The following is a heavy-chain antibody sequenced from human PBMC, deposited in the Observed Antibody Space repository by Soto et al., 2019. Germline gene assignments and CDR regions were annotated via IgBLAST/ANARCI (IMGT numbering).Heavy chain of an antibody. CDR1: GFTFSSYS. Sequence: PGGSLRLSCAASGFTFSSYSMNWVRQAPGKGPEWVSSISSSSSYIYYADSVKGRFTISRDNAKNSLYLQMNSLRAEDTAVYYCARGYCSGGSCYHDYWGQGTLVTVSS. D-gene: IGHD2-15*01. CDR2: ISSSSSYI. J-gene: IGHJ4*02. CDR3: ARGYCSGGSCYHDY. V-gene: IGHV3-21*01.